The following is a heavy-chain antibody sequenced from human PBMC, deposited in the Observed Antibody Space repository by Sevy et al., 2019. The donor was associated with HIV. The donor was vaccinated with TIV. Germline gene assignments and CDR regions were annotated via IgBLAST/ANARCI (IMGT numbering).Heavy chain of an antibody. V-gene: IGHV3-21*01. J-gene: IGHJ3*02. Sequence: GGSLRLSCAASGFTFSSYSMNWVRQAPGKGLEWVSSISSSSSYIYYADSVKGRFTISRDNAKNSLYLQMNSLRAEDTAVYYCARDSSGWYKGAFHIWGQGTMVTVSS. CDR3: ARDSSGWYKGAFHI. D-gene: IGHD6-19*01. CDR1: GFTFSSYS. CDR2: ISSSSSYI.